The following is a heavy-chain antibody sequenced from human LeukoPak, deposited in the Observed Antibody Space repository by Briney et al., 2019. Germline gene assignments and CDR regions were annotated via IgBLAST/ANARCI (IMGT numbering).Heavy chain of an antibody. V-gene: IGHV3-11*01. J-gene: IGHJ4*02. Sequence: GGSLRLSCAASGFTFSDYYMSWIRPAPGKGLEGLSYISSSGSTVYYADSVKGRFTISRDNAKNSLFQETNSLRAEDTAVYYCARAQRWLGLGGGYYFDYWGEGSLVSVSS. CDR3: ARAQRWLGLGGGYYFDY. CDR1: GFTFSDYY. CDR2: ISSSGSTV. D-gene: IGHD5-12*01.